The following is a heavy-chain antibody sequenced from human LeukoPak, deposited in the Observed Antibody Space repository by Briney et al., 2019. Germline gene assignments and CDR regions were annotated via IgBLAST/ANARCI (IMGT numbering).Heavy chain of an antibody. CDR3: AREYGFGSGSYFP. V-gene: IGHV3-74*01. CDR2: INRDGSTT. J-gene: IGHJ5*02. CDR1: GFTFSTYW. D-gene: IGHD3-10*01. Sequence: PGGSLRLSCAASGFTFSTYWMHWVRQAPGKGLVWVSRINRDGSTTSYADSVKGRFTISRDTAKNTLYLQMNSLRAEDTAVYYCAREYGFGSGSYFPWGQGTLVTVSS.